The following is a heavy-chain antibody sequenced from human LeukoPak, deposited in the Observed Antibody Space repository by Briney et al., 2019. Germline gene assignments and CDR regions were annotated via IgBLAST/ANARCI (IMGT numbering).Heavy chain of an antibody. V-gene: IGHV3-72*01. CDR3: ARDLAVWGSYRYKGGRAFDI. J-gene: IGHJ3*02. CDR1: GFTFSSYE. D-gene: IGHD3-16*02. Sequence: GGSLRLSCAASGFTFSSYEMNWVRQAPGKGLEWVGRTRNKANSYTTEYAASVKGRFTISRDDSKNSLYLQMNSLKTEDTAVYYCARDLAVWGSYRYKGGRAFDIWGQGTMVTVSS. CDR2: TRNKANSYTT.